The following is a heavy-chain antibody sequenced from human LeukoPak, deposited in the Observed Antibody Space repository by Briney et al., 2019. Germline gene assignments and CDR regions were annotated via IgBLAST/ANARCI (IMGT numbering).Heavy chain of an antibody. V-gene: IGHV1-46*01. CDR2: INPSGDAT. D-gene: IGHD2-15*01. J-gene: IGHJ4*02. CDR1: GYTFTSCY. CDR3: ARTCCSETSKFDY. Sequence: GASVKVSCKASGYTFTSCYMHWVRQAPGQGLEWMGEINPSGDATSYAQKFQGRVSMTRNVSTSIVYMELSSLRSEDTAVYHCARTCCSETSKFDYWGQGTLVTVSS.